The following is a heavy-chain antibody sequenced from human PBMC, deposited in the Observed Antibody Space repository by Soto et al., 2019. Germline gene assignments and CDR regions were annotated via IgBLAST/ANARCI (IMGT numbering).Heavy chain of an antibody. CDR2: IYYSGST. Sequence: QVQLQESGPGLVKPSQTLSLTCTVSGGSISSGGYYWSWIRQHPGKGLEWIGYIYYSGSTYYNPSLKSRVTIXXDXSXXQFSLKLSSVTAADTAVYYCARVDSSSWDGYGMDVWGQGTTVTVSS. V-gene: IGHV4-31*03. J-gene: IGHJ6*02. CDR3: ARVDSSSWDGYGMDV. D-gene: IGHD6-13*01. CDR1: GGSISSGGYY.